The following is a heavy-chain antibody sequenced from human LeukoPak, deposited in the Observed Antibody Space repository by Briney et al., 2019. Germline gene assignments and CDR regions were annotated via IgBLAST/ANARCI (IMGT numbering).Heavy chain of an antibody. Sequence: ASVKVSCKASGYTFTSCDINWVRQATGQGLEWMGWMNPNSGNTGYAQKFQGRVTMTRNSSISTAYMELSSLRSDDTAVYYCTRGRYSGYGFDYWGQGTLVTVSS. CDR1: GYTFTSCD. V-gene: IGHV1-8*01. CDR2: MNPNSGNT. J-gene: IGHJ4*02. D-gene: IGHD5-12*01. CDR3: TRGRYSGYGFDY.